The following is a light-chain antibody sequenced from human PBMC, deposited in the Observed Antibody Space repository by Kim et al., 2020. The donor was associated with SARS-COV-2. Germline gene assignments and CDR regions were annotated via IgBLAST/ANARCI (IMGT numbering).Light chain of an antibody. CDR2: HAS. J-gene: IGKJ1*01. Sequence: STLSASVGDRVTITSRASQSISGWLAWYQQKPGKAPKLLIYHASTLQGGVPSRFSGSGSGTEFTLTINNLQPDDFATYYCQHLGTFGLGTKVDIK. CDR3: QHLGT. CDR1: QSISGW. V-gene: IGKV1-5*01.